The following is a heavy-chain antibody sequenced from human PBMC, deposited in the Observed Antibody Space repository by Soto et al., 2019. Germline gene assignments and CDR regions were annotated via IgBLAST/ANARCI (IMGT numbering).Heavy chain of an antibody. CDR3: AKKRGYSGWAPIWFDP. V-gene: IGHV3-48*02. Sequence: PGGSLRLSCTVSGFTFSDLNMIWVRQVPGKGLEWISYISSGSDTMYYADSVRGRFIISRDNARNSLYLQMNSLRDEDTALYYCAKKRGYSGWAPIWFDPWGQGTLVTVSS. CDR1: GFTFSDLN. CDR2: ISSGSDTM. D-gene: IGHD1-26*01. J-gene: IGHJ5*02.